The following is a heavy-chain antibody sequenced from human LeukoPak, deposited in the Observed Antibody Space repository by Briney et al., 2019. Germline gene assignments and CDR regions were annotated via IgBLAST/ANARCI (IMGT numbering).Heavy chain of an antibody. CDR3: AREYSASEH. CDR2: IDPYTGNT. CDR1: GYTSVGYY. Sequence: GASVKVSCKASGYTSVGYYLHWVRQAPGQGLEWMAWIDPYTGNTHYAQKFQGRITVTRDTSVSTTYMELSWLTSDVTARYYCAREYSASEHWGQGTLVTVSS. D-gene: IGHD5-12*01. J-gene: IGHJ4*02. V-gene: IGHV1-2*02.